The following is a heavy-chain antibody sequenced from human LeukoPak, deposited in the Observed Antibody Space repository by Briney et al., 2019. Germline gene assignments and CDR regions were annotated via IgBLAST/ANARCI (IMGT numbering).Heavy chain of an antibody. CDR2: IYTSGST. V-gene: IGHV4-4*07. J-gene: IGHJ5*02. Sequence: SETLSLTCTVSGGSISSYYWSWIRQPAGKGLEWIGRIYTSGSTNYNPSLKSRDTMSVDTSKNQFSLKLSSVTAADTAVYYCARLYCSSTSCYGNWFDPWGQGTLVTVSS. CDR1: GGSISSYY. D-gene: IGHD2-2*01. CDR3: ARLYCSSTSCYGNWFDP.